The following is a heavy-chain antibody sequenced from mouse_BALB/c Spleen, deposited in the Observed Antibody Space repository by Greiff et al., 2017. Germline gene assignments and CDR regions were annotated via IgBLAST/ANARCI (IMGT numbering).Heavy chain of an antibody. CDR1: GYSITSGYY. D-gene: IGHD2-12*01. CDR2: ISYDGSN. CDR3: ARGYPHAMDY. Sequence: EVQLQQSGPGLVKPSQSLSLTCSVTGYSITSGYYWNWIRQFPGNKLEWMGYISYDGSNNYNPSLKNRISITRDTSKNQFFLKLNSVTTEDTATYYCARGYPHAMDYWGQGTSVTVSS. J-gene: IGHJ4*01. V-gene: IGHV3-6*02.